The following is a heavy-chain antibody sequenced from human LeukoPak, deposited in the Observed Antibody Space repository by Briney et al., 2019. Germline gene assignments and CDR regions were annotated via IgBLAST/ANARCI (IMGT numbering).Heavy chain of an antibody. Sequence: SETLSLTCAVSGGSISSGGYSWSWIRQPPGKGLEWIGYIYYSGSTYYNPSLRSRVTISVDTSKNQFSLKLSSVTAADTAVYYCASLSHGDYYYYMDVWGKGTTVTVSS. D-gene: IGHD4-17*01. J-gene: IGHJ6*03. CDR3: ASLSHGDYYYYMDV. CDR1: GGSISSGGYS. V-gene: IGHV4-30-4*07. CDR2: IYYSGST.